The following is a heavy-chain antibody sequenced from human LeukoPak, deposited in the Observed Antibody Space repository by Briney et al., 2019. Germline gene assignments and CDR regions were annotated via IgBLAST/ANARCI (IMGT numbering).Heavy chain of an antibody. CDR2: INHSGST. J-gene: IGHJ4*02. D-gene: IGHD3-22*01. Sequence: PSETLSLTCAVYGGSFSGYYWSSIRQPPGKGLEWIGEINHSGSTNYNPPLKSRVTISVDTSKNQFSLKLSSVTAADTAVYYCARERKYYYDSSGYLDYWGQGALVTVSS. CDR1: GGSFSGYY. V-gene: IGHV4-34*01. CDR3: ARERKYYYDSSGYLDY.